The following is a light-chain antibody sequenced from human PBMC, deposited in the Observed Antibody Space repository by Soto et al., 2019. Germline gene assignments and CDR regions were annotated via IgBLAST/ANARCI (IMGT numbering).Light chain of an antibody. CDR2: AAS. CDR1: QSVRHY. Sequence: DIQMTQSPSSLSAFVGDRVTITCRASQSVRHYLNWYQQKPGQAPRLLIYAASSLQSWVPSRFSGSGSETDFSLTICSLLPDDFATYYCQQSYTAPRTLGQGTKLDIK. J-gene: IGKJ2*01. CDR3: QQSYTAPRT. V-gene: IGKV1-39*01.